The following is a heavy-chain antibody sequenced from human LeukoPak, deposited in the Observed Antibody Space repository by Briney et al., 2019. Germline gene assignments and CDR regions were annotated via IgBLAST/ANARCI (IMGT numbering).Heavy chain of an antibody. CDR1: GFTFSSYG. V-gene: IGHV3-23*01. CDR3: ARAPVTSCRGAYCYPFDY. CDR2: TSSSDAGT. Sequence: GGTLRLSCAASGFTFSSYGMSWVRQAPGKGLEWVSATSSSDAGTYYADSVRGRFTISRDNSKNTLYLQMNSLRLEDAAVYFCARAPVTSCRGAYCYPFDYWGRGTQVTVSS. D-gene: IGHD2-21*01. J-gene: IGHJ4*02.